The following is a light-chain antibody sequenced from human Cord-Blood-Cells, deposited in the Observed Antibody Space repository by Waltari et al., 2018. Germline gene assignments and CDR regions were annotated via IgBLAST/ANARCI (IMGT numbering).Light chain of an antibody. Sequence: QSALTQPLSASGSPGQSVTIPCTGTSSDVGGINSVSWYQQHPGKAPKLMIYEVSKRPPGDPHRFPRSKSTSTASLTVSGLQAEEEAEYYCRSYAGSNNLVFGGGTKLT. CDR1: SSDVGGINS. V-gene: IGLV2-8*01. CDR2: EVS. CDR3: RSYAGSNNLV. J-gene: IGLJ2*01.